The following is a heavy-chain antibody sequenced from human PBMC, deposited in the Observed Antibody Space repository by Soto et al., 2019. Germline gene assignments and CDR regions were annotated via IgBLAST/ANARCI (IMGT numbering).Heavy chain of an antibody. CDR2: INPYSGGA. Sequence: ASVKVSCKASGYTFTGYFMHWVRQAPGQGLEWMGWINPYSGGADYAQSFQGRVTMARDTSISTVYMELSRLRFDDTAVYYCARVIRGAYYNSPLDTWGQGTVVTVSS. V-gene: IGHV1-2*02. CDR3: ARVIRGAYYNSPLDT. CDR1: GYTFTGYF. D-gene: IGHD3-10*01. J-gene: IGHJ5*02.